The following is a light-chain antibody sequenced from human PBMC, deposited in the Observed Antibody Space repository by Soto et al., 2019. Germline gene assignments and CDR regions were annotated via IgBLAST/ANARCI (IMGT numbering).Light chain of an antibody. CDR1: QSVSSSY. Sequence: EIVLTQSPGTLSLSPGERATLSCRASQSVSSSYLAWYQQKPGQAPRLLIYGASSRATGIPDRFSGSGSGADFTLIISRLEPEDFAAYYCQQYGSSPLTFGGGTKVDIK. V-gene: IGKV3-20*01. J-gene: IGKJ4*01. CDR3: QQYGSSPLT. CDR2: GAS.